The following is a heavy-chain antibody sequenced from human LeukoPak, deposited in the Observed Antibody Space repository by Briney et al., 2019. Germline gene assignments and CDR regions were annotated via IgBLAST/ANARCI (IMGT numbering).Heavy chain of an antibody. CDR1: GYTFTSYG. J-gene: IGHJ6*03. V-gene: IGHV1-18*01. CDR3: ARDFLPRAYYYYYMDV. D-gene: IGHD3-3*01. CDR2: ISAYNGNT. Sequence: ASVKVSCKAPGYTFTSYGISWVRQAPGQGLEWMGWISAYNGNTNYAQKLQGRVTMTTDTSTSTAYMELRSLRSDDTAVYYCARDFLPRAYYYYYMDVWGKGTTVTVSS.